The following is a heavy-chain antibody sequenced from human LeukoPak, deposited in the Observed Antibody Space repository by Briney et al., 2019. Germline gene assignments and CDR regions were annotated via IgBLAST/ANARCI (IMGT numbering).Heavy chain of an antibody. CDR3: ARGRRITMVRGGNNWFDP. Sequence: GESLKISCKGSGYSFTSYWIGWVRQMPGKGLEWMGTIYPGDSDTRYSPSFQGQVTISADKSISTAYLQWSSLKASDTAMYYCARGRRITMVRGGNNWFDPWGQGTLVTVSS. CDR2: IYPGDSDT. J-gene: IGHJ5*02. V-gene: IGHV5-51*01. CDR1: GYSFTSYW. D-gene: IGHD3-10*01.